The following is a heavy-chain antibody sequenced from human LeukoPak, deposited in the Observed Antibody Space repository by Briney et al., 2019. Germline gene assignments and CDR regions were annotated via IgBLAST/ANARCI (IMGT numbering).Heavy chain of an antibody. J-gene: IGHJ4*02. CDR3: VRDPSGSGFAFDS. CDR2: IWFDGSNK. CDR1: GFIFSNDA. V-gene: IGHV3-33*01. Sequence: GGSLRLSCAASGFIFSNDAMHWVRQAPGKGLEWVAFIWFDGSNKHYADSVKGRFTISRDNSEDTLYLQMNSLRAEDTTVYYCVRDPSGSGFAFDSWGQGALVTVSS. D-gene: IGHD1-1*01.